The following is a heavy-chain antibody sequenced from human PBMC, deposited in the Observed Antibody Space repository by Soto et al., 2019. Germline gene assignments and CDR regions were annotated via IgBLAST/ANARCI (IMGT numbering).Heavy chain of an antibody. J-gene: IGHJ4*02. CDR2: INHSGST. CDR3: ARGDTVVAVAATKTCFFDY. D-gene: IGHD2-15*01. Sequence: PSETLSLTCAVYGGSFSGYYWSWIRQPPGKGLEWIGEINHSGSTNYNPSLKSRVTISVDTSKNQFSLKLSSVTAADTAVYYCARGDTVVAVAATKTCFFDYWGQGTLVTVSS. CDR1: GGSFSGYY. V-gene: IGHV4-34*01.